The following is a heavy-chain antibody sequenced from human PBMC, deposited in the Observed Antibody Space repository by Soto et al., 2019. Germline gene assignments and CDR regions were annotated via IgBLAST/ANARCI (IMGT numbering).Heavy chain of an antibody. J-gene: IGHJ4*02. CDR1: GFSLSTSGVG. CDR3: AHSTGGNPAATAFVDY. Sequence: QITLKESGPTLVKPTQTLTLTCTFSGFSLSTSGVGVGWIRQPPGKALEWLALIYWDDDKRDSPSLKSRLTITKDTPKTQVAVTMTNIEPVDTATYAGAHSTGGNPAATAFVDYWGRGTLVTVSS. D-gene: IGHD2-2*01. V-gene: IGHV2-5*02. CDR2: IYWDDDK.